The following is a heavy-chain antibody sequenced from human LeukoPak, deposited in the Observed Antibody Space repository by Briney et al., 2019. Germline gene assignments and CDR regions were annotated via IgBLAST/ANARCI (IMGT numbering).Heavy chain of an antibody. CDR2: ISAYNGNT. D-gene: IGHD6-19*01. Sequence: GASVKVSCKASGYTFTSYGISWVRQAPGQGLEWMGWISAYNGNTNYAQKLQGRVTMTTDTSTSTAYMELRSLRSDDTAVYYCARGAPVAGSNHWFDPWGQGTLVTVSS. CDR3: ARGAPVAGSNHWFDP. V-gene: IGHV1-18*01. J-gene: IGHJ5*02. CDR1: GYTFTSYG.